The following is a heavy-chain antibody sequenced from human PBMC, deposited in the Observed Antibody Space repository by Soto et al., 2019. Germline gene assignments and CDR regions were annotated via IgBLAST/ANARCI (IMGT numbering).Heavy chain of an antibody. Sequence: EVQLVESGGGLVQPGGSLKLSCAASGLSFSGSAMHWVRQASGKGLEWVGRIRSKGNSYATAYAASVKGRFIISRDDSKNTAYLQMNSLKTEDTAVYYCTTGLNYDGLTDHYYGMDVWGQGTTVTVSS. CDR1: GLSFSGSA. J-gene: IGHJ6*02. CDR2: IRSKGNSYAT. D-gene: IGHD3-9*01. V-gene: IGHV3-73*02. CDR3: TTGLNYDGLTDHYYGMDV.